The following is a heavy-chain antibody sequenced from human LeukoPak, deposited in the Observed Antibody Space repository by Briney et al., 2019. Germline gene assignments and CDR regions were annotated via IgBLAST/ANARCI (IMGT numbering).Heavy chain of an antibody. Sequence: GRSLRLSCAPSGFTFEDYTMHWGPHAPGGGLGWVSGISWKSGSIGNTHSVKGRFTLSRDNAKNTLYLQMNSLRAEDTALYYCAKDISPLQCELSYSGAFDIWGQGTMVTVSS. CDR1: GFTFEDYT. D-gene: IGHD1-26*01. J-gene: IGHJ3*02. CDR2: ISWKSGSI. V-gene: IGHV3-9*01. CDR3: AKDISPLQCELSYSGAFDI.